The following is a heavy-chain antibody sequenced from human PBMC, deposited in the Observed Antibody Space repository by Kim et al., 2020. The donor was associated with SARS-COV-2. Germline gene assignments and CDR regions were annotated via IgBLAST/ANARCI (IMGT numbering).Heavy chain of an antibody. V-gene: IGHV3-23*05. Sequence: ITDYADSVKGRFTISRDNSKDILYLQRNSLRAEDTALYFCTRGTVSAWYDFWGQGTLVTVSS. CDR2: IT. CDR3: TRGTVSAWYDF. J-gene: IGHJ5*01. D-gene: IGHD2-2*01.